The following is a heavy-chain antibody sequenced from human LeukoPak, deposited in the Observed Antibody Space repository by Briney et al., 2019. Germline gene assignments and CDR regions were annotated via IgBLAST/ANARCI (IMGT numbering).Heavy chain of an antibody. CDR1: GFTFSSYW. CDR3: ARDAYSSSWYLSFFDL. J-gene: IGHJ2*01. V-gene: IGHV3-7*01. Sequence: PGGSLRLSCAASGFTFSSYWMSWVRQAPGKGLEWVANIKQDGSEKYYVDSVKGRFTISRDNAKNSLYLQMSSLRAEDTAVYYCARDAYSSSWYLSFFDLWGRGTLVTVSS. CDR2: IKQDGSEK. D-gene: IGHD6-13*01.